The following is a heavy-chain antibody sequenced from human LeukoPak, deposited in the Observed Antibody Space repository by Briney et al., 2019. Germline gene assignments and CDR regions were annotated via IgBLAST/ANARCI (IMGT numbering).Heavy chain of an antibody. Sequence: PGGSLRLSCAASGFTFSSYSMYWVRQAPGEGLEWVSSISSSSSYIYYADSVKGRFTISRDNAKNSLYLQMNSLRAEDTAVYYCARGFAYADWFDPWGQGTLVTVSS. CDR2: ISSSSSYI. J-gene: IGHJ5*02. CDR1: GFTFSSYS. CDR3: ARGFAYADWFDP. V-gene: IGHV3-21*01. D-gene: IGHD4-17*01.